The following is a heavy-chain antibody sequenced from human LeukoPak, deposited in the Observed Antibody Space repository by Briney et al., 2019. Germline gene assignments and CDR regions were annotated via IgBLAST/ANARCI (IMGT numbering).Heavy chain of an antibody. CDR2: FIPLFGSV. J-gene: IGHJ4*02. V-gene: IGHV1-69*05. Sequence: SVKVSFKASGGALSSYTISWVRQAPGQGLEWMGGFIPLFGSVQYAQKFQGRVTITMDESASTTYMELRSLRSEDTAVFYCTRGMRAIPIHDWGQGTLVTVSS. CDR3: TRGMRAIPIHD. D-gene: IGHD2-21*01. CDR1: GGALSSYT.